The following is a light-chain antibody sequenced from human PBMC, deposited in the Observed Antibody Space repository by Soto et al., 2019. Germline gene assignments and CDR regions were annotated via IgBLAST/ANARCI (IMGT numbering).Light chain of an antibody. CDR1: QSVNSNS. Sequence: EIVLTQSPGTLSLSPGERATLSCGASQSVNSNSLAWYQQKPGQAPRLLFYAASNRASGVPDRFSASGSGTDFTLTISRLEPEDFAVYHCHQYGSSPLTFGGGTKVEIK. J-gene: IGKJ4*01. CDR3: HQYGSSPLT. CDR2: AAS. V-gene: IGKV3-20*01.